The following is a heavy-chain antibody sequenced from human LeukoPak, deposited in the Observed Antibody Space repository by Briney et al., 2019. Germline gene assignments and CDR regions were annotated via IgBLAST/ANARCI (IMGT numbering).Heavy chain of an antibody. CDR3: ATVQAGSNYEPFAY. J-gene: IGHJ4*02. V-gene: IGHV3-15*01. CDR1: GXXSGXAW. D-gene: IGHD1-26*01. CDR2: IKTKTEGETT. Sequence: PGGSLRLSCAASGXXSGXAWXXXXXXAXGXGLXXVXXIKTKTEGETTDYAAPVKGRFTVSRDDPKNTLYLQMNSLKTEDTAVYYCATVQAGSNYEPFAYWGQGTLVTVSS.